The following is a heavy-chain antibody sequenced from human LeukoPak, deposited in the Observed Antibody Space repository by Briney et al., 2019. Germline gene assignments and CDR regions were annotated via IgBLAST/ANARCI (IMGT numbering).Heavy chain of an antibody. CDR2: ISGSSGTT. J-gene: IGHJ4*02. Sequence: GGSLRLSCAASKFIFGDYSMIWVRQAPGKGMEWLLYISGSSGTTYYADSVRRRFTISRDNAKNSLFLQMNSLRVADTAVYYCARERAYGTQDYLDYWGQGTRVTVSS. CDR1: KFIFGDYS. D-gene: IGHD1-1*01. CDR3: ARERAYGTQDYLDY. V-gene: IGHV3-48*01.